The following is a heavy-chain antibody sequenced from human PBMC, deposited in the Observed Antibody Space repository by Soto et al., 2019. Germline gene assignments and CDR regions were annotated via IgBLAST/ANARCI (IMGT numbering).Heavy chain of an antibody. V-gene: IGHV1-69*06. CDR2: IIPIFGTA. D-gene: IGHD6-19*01. CDR3: ARDSSSGFPFDY. J-gene: IGHJ4*02. Sequence: ASVKVSCKASGGTFSSYAISWVRQAPGQGLEWMGGIIPIFGTANYAQKFQGRVTITADKSTSTAYMELSSLRSEDTAVYYCARDSSSGFPFDYWGQGTLVTVSS. CDR1: GGTFSSYA.